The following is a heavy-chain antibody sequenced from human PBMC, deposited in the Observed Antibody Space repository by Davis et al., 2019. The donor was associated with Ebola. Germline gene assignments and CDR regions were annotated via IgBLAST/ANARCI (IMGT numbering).Heavy chain of an antibody. V-gene: IGHV3-23*01. CDR1: VITFSSYA. CDR3: AKSGLSFGVVKYHYGMDV. Sequence: GESLKISCTDSVITFSSYAMTWVRQAPGKGLEWVSAISGSGGSTYYADSVKGRFTISRDNSKKTLYLQMNSLRAEETAVYYCAKSGLSFGVVKYHYGMDVWGKGTTVTVSS. CDR2: ISGSGGST. D-gene: IGHD3-3*01. J-gene: IGHJ6*04.